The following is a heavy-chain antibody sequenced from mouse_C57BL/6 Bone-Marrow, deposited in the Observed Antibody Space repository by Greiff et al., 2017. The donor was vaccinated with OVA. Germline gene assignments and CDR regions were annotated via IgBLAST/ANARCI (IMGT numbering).Heavy chain of an antibody. Sequence: VKLQESGAELVRPGTSVKVSCKASGYAFTNYLIEWVKQRPGQGLEWIGVINPGSGGTNYNEKFKGKATLTADKSSSTAYMELRSLTSEDSAVYFCARDPYYPYFDYWGQGTTLTVSS. D-gene: IGHD1-1*01. J-gene: IGHJ2*01. CDR1: GYAFTNYL. CDR2: INPGSGGT. CDR3: ARDPYYPYFDY. V-gene: IGHV1-54*01.